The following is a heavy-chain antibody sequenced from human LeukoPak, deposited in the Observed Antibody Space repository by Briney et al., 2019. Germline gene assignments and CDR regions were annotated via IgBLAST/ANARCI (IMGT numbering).Heavy chain of an antibody. Sequence: SETLSLTCAVYGGSFSGYYWSWIRQPPGKGLEWIGEINHSGSTNYNPSLKSRVTISVDTSKNQFSLKLSSVTAADTAVYYCARGPWFGELSLAFDIRGQGTMVTVSS. CDR3: ARGPWFGELSLAFDI. D-gene: IGHD3-10*01. CDR2: INHSGST. V-gene: IGHV4-34*01. CDR1: GGSFSGYY. J-gene: IGHJ3*02.